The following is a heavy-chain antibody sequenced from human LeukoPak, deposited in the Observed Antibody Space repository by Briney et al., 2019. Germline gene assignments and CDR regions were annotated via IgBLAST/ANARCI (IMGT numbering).Heavy chain of an antibody. CDR1: GGSISDYY. Sequence: SETLSLTCTVSGGSISDYYWSWIRQPPGKGLEWIGYIYYSGSTNYNPSLKSRVTISVDTSKNQFSLKLRSVTAADTAVYYCARGHLDSCGYRALDAFDIWGQGTMVIVSS. CDR3: ARGHLDSCGYRALDAFDI. V-gene: IGHV4-59*01. J-gene: IGHJ3*02. D-gene: IGHD5-18*01. CDR2: IYYSGST.